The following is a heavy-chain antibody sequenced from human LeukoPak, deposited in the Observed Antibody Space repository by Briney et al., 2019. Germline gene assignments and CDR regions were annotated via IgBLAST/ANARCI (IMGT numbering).Heavy chain of an antibody. J-gene: IGHJ4*02. D-gene: IGHD3-16*01. CDR3: ARDWGWGTSYFDY. V-gene: IGHV3-23*01. CDR1: GFTFSSYA. Sequence: GGSLRLSCAASGFTFSSYAMSWVRQAPGEGLEWVSAVSGSGDITYYADSVKGRFTISRDNSKNTLCLQMNSLRAEDTAVYYCARDWGWGTSYFDYWGQGTLVTVSS. CDR2: VSGSGDIT.